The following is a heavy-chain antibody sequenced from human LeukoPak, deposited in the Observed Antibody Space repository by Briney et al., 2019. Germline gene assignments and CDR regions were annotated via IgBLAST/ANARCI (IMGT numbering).Heavy chain of an antibody. Sequence: ASVKVSCKVSGYTLTELSMHWVRQAPGKGLEWMGGFDPEDGETIYAQKFQGRVTMTEDTSTDTAYMELSSLRSEDTAVYYCATDLELVGATLVAYYFDYWGQGTLVTVSS. CDR1: GYTLTELS. V-gene: IGHV1-24*01. D-gene: IGHD1-26*01. CDR2: FDPEDGET. J-gene: IGHJ4*02. CDR3: ATDLELVGATLVAYYFDY.